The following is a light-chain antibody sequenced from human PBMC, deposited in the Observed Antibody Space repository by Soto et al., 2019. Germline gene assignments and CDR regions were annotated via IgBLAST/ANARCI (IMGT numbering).Light chain of an antibody. CDR1: QSVSSN. V-gene: IGKV3-15*01. CDR3: QQCNNWPPLT. J-gene: IGKJ2*01. CDR2: GAS. Sequence: EIVMTQSPATLSVSPGERATLSCRASQSVSSNLAWYQQKPGQAPRLLIYGASTRATGIPARFSGSGSGTEFTLTISSPQSEDFAVYYCQQCNNWPPLTFGQGTKLEIK.